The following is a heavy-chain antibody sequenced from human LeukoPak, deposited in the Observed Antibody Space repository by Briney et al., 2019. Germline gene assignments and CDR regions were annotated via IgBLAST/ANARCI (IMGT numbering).Heavy chain of an antibody. D-gene: IGHD1-26*01. J-gene: IGHJ4*02. V-gene: IGHV3-30*18. CDR3: AKEPIVGATHFDY. Sequence: GGSLRLSCAASGFTISSYGMHWVRQAPGNGLEWVAVISYDGSNKYYADSVKGRFTISRDNSKNTLYLQMNSLRAEDTAVYYCAKEPIVGATHFDYWGQGTLVTVSS. CDR1: GFTISSYG. CDR2: ISYDGSNK.